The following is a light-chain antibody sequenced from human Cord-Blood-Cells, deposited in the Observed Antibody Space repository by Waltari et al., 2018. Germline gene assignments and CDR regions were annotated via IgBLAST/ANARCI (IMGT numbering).Light chain of an antibody. CDR2: WAC. Sequence: DIVMTQSPDSLAVSLGERATINCKSSQSVLYSSNNKNYLAWYQQKPGQPPKLLISWACTRESGVPDRFSGSGSGTDFTLTISSLQAEDVAVYYCQQYYSTLWTFGQGTKVEIK. J-gene: IGKJ1*01. V-gene: IGKV4-1*01. CDR1: QSVLYSSNNKNY. CDR3: QQYYSTLWT.